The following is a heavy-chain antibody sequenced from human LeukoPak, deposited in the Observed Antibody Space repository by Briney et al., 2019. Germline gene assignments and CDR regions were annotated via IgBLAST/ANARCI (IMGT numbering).Heavy chain of an antibody. CDR2: IYYTGST. D-gene: IGHD5-12*01. V-gene: IGHV4-30-4*01. CDR3: ARDVPVSGYSGYDAIDF. CDR1: GGSISSGDYY. J-gene: IGHJ4*02. Sequence: PSQTLSLTCTVSGGSISSGDYYWSWIRQPPGKGLEWIGYIYYTGSTYYNPSLKSRVSTSVDTSKNQFSLKLGSVTAADTAVYYCARDVPVSGYSGYDAIDFWGQGTLVTVSS.